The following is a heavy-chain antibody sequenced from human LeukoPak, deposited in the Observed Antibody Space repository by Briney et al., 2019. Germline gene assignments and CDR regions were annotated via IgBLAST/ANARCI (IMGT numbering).Heavy chain of an antibody. D-gene: IGHD3-10*02. CDR1: GFTFSTYW. CDR3: AELGITMIGGV. CDR2: INKDGSQK. J-gene: IGHJ6*04. Sequence: PGGSLRLSCAASGFTFSTYWMTWVRQAPGKGLEWVATINKDGSQKYYLDSVKGRFTISRDNAKNSMYLQMNSLRAEDTAVYYRAELGITMIGGVWGKGTTVTISS. V-gene: IGHV3-7*01.